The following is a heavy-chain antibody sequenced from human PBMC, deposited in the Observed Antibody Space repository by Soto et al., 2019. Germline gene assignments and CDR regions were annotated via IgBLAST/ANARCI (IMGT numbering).Heavy chain of an antibody. CDR1: GYSFTSYW. CDR2: IYPGDSDT. J-gene: IGHJ6*02. CDR3: ATHKYYGSGGYWGSTDGMDV. V-gene: IGHV5-51*01. D-gene: IGHD3-10*01. Sequence: EVQLVQSGAEVKKPGESLKISCKGSGYSFTSYWIGWVRQMPGKGLEWMGIIYPGDSDTRYSPSFQGQVTISADKSISTAYLQWSSLKASYTAMYYCATHKYYGSGGYWGSTDGMDVWGQGTTVTVSS.